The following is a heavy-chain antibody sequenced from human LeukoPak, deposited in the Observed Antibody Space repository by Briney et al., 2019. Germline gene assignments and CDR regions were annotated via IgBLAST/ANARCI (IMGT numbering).Heavy chain of an antibody. J-gene: IGHJ4*02. CDR2: ISYDGSNK. D-gene: IGHD5-18*01. CDR1: GFTFSNYA. Sequence: GRSLRLSCAASGFTFSNYAMHWVRQAPGKGLEWVAIISYDGSNKYYADSVKGRFTISRDNSKNTLYLQMNSLRTEDTALYYCARDQEYSNAFSPYYFDYWGQGTLVTVSS. V-gene: IGHV3-30*04. CDR3: ARDQEYSNAFSPYYFDY.